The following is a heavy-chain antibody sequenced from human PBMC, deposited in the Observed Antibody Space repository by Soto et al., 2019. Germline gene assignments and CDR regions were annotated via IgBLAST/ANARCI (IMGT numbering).Heavy chain of an antibody. V-gene: IGHV3-30*18. Sequence: QVQLVESGGGVVQPGRSLRLSCAASGFSFSDYAMHWVRQAPGKGLEWVALISYDGSTIHYADSVKGRFTISRDNSKNTLFLQMNSLTEDDTAVYKCEKDTTISDYYYYGMDLWGQGATVIVSS. D-gene: IGHD3-3*01. J-gene: IGHJ6*02. CDR1: GFSFSDYA. CDR3: EKDTTISDYYYYGMDL. CDR2: ISYDGSTI.